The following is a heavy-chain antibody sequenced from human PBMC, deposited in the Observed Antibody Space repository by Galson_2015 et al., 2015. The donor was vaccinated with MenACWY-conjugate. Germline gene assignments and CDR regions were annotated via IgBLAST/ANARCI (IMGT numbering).Heavy chain of an antibody. D-gene: IGHD2-2*01. CDR3: ASTFVVVPADDY. CDR2: IKQDGSEK. J-gene: IGHJ4*02. V-gene: IGHV3-7*03. CDR1: GFTFSSYW. Sequence: SLRLSCAASGFTFSSYWMSWVRQAPGKGLEWVANIKQDGSEKYYVDSLKGRFTISRDNAKNSLYLQMNSLRAEDTAVYYCASTFVVVPADDYWGQGTLVTVSS.